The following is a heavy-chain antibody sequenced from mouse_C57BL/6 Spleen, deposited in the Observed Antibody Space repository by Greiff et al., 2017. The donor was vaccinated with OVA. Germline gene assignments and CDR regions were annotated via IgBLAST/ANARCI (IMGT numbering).Heavy chain of an antibody. V-gene: IGHV1-81*01. D-gene: IGHD2-4*01. Sequence: QVQLQQPGAELARPGASVKLSCKASGYTFTSYGISWVKQRTGQGLEWIGEIYPRSGNTYYNEKFKGKATLTADRSSSTAYMELRSLTSEDSSVYFGERYDYDGYYDMDYWGKGTSVTVSS. CDR2: IYPRSGNT. CDR1: GYTFTSYG. CDR3: ERYDYDGYYDMDY. J-gene: IGHJ4*01.